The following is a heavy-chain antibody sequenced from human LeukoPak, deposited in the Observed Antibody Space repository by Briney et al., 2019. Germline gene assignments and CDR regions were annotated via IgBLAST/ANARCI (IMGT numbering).Heavy chain of an antibody. V-gene: IGHV3-21*01. CDR2: ISNSSTYI. J-gene: IGHJ4*02. CDR3: ARDKYYYDSSAPYYFDY. Sequence: PGGSLRLSCAASGFTFSGYTMTWVRQAPGKGLEWVSSISNSSTYIYYADSVKGRFTISRDNAKSSLYLQMNSLRAEDTAVYYCARDKYYYDSSAPYYFDYWGQGTLVTVSS. D-gene: IGHD3-22*01. CDR1: GFTFSGYT.